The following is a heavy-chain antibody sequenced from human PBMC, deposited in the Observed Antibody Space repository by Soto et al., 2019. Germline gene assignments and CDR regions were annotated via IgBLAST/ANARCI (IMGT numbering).Heavy chain of an antibody. Sequence: ASVKVSCKASGYTFTSYYMHWVRQAPGQGLEWMGIINPSGGGTSYAQKFQARVTMTRDTSTSTVYMELSSLRSEDTAVYYCARTESAMAPFDFWGQGTLVTVSS. J-gene: IGHJ4*02. V-gene: IGHV1-46*01. CDR2: INPSGGGT. CDR3: ARTESAMAPFDF. CDR1: GYTFTSYY.